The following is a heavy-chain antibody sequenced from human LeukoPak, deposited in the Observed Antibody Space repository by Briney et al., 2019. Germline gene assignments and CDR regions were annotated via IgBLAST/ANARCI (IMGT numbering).Heavy chain of an antibody. CDR2: IYYSGST. J-gene: IGHJ3*02. CDR1: GGSISSSSYY. V-gene: IGHV4-39*01. CDR3: ARPYYYDSSGYYYDAFDI. D-gene: IGHD3-22*01. Sequence: SETLSLTCTVSGGSISSSSYYWGWIRQPPGKGLEWIGSIYYSGSTYYNPSLKSRVTISVYTSKNQFSLKLSSVTAADTAVYYCARPYYYDSSGYYYDAFDIWGQGTMVTVSS.